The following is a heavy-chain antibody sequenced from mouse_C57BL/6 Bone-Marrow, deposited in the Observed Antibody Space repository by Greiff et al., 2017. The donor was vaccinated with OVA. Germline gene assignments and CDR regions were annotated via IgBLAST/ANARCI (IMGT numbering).Heavy chain of an antibody. V-gene: IGHV1-15*01. J-gene: IGHJ1*03. CDR2: LDPETGGT. CDR3: TREGYYGNSLYGYYDV. CDR1: GYTFTDYE. D-gene: IGHD1-1*01. Sequence: QVQLQQSGAELVRPGASVTLSCKASGYTFTDYEMHWVKQTPVHGLEWIGALDPETGGTAYNQKIKGKAILTADKSSSTAYIELRSLTSEDSAVYYSTREGYYGNSLYGYYDVWGTGTTVTVSS.